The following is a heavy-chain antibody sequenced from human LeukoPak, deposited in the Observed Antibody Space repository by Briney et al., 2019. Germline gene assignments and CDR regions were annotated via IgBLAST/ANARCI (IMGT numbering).Heavy chain of an antibody. CDR1: GFTFSSYA. CDR2: ISYDGGNK. CDR3: ARDHLAVAGTYYFNY. V-gene: IGHV3-30*04. Sequence: PGGSLRLSCAASGFTFSSYAMHWVRQAPGKGLEWVAVISYDGGNKYYADSVKGRFTISRDNSKNTLYLQMNSLRAEDTAVYYCARDHLAVAGTYYFNYWGQGTLVTVSS. J-gene: IGHJ4*02. D-gene: IGHD6-19*01.